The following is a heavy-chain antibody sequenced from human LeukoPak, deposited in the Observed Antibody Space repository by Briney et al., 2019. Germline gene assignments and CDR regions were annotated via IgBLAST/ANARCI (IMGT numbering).Heavy chain of an antibody. CDR3: ARFKRAGGWSYFDY. D-gene: IGHD6-19*01. Sequence: SETLSLTCTVSGGSISSYYWSWIRQPAGKGLEWIGRIYTSGSTNYNPSLKSRVTMSVDTSKNQFSLKLSSVTAADTAVYYCARFKRAGGWSYFDYWGQGILVTVSS. CDR1: GGSISSYY. CDR2: IYTSGST. J-gene: IGHJ4*02. V-gene: IGHV4-4*07.